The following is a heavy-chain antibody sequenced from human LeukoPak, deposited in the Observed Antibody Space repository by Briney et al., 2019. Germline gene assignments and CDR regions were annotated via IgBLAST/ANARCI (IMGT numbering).Heavy chain of an antibody. V-gene: IGHV1-2*06. J-gene: IGHJ4*02. CDR1: GYTFTGYY. D-gene: IGHD6-19*01. Sequence: ASVKVSCKASGYTFTGYYMHWVRQAPGQGLEWMGRINPNSGGTNYAQKFQGRVTMTRDTSISTAYKELSRLRSDDTAVYYCARGWRPTIAVAGLFDYWGQGTLVTVSS. CDR3: ARGWRPTIAVAGLFDY. CDR2: INPNSGGT.